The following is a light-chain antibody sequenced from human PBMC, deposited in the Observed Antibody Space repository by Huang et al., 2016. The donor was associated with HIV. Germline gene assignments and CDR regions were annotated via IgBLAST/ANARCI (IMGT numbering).Light chain of an antibody. CDR3: QQYGSSLA. V-gene: IGKV3-20*01. Sequence: EIVLTQSPGILSLSPGESATLSCRASQSVFNNNYLAWYQQKPGQAPRLLIFGASSTATGISDRFRGSGSGTDFTLTISRLEPEDFVVYYCQQYGSSLAFGPGTKVEIK. CDR1: QSVFNNNY. CDR2: GAS. J-gene: IGKJ1*01.